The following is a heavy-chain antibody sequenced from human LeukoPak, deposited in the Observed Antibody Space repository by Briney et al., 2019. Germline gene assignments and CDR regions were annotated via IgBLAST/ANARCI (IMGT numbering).Heavy chain of an antibody. CDR3: ARDCRFGSTTCHDY. Sequence: GGSLRLSCAASGFAFSGYGMHWGRQAPGKGLEWVAVIWCDGNNKYYEDSVKGRFTISRDNSKNTLYLQMNSLRAEDTAVYYCARDCRFGSTTCHDYWGQGTLVTVSS. D-gene: IGHD2-2*01. CDR1: GFAFSGYG. J-gene: IGHJ4*02. CDR2: IWCDGNNK. V-gene: IGHV3-33*01.